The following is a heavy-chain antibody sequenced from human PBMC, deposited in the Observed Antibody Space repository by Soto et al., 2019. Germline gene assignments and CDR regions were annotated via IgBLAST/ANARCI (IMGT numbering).Heavy chain of an antibody. J-gene: IGHJ6*02. CDR1: GFTFSSYG. CDR2: ISYDGSNK. Sequence: PGGSLRLSCAASGFTFSSYGMHWVRQAPGKGLEWVAVISYDGSNKYYADSVKGRFTISRDNSKNTLYLQMNSLRAEDTAVYYCAKEYAYYDFWSGYYYYYYYGMDVWGQGTTVTVSS. CDR3: AKEYAYYDFWSGYYYYYYYGMDV. D-gene: IGHD3-3*01. V-gene: IGHV3-30*18.